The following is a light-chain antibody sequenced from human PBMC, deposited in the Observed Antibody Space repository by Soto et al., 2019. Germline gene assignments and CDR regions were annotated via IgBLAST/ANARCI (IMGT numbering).Light chain of an antibody. J-gene: IGKJ4*01. Sequence: AIQLTQSPSSLSASVGDRVTITCRASQGISSSLAWYQQKPGKGPKLLIYDASTLESGVPSRFSGSGSGTDFTLTISSLQPEDFATYYCQQFNSYLLTFGGGTKVEIK. V-gene: IGKV1-13*02. CDR3: QQFNSYLLT. CDR2: DAS. CDR1: QGISSS.